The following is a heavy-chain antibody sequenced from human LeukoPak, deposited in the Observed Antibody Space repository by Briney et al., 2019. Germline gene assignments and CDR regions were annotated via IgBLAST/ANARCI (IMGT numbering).Heavy chain of an antibody. CDR3: ARGLGGSNWRTDY. CDR1: GFTFSDYY. Sequence: GGSLRLSCAASGFTFSDYYMSWIRQAPGKGLEWVSYITSSGSTIYYADSVKGRFTISRDNAHKSLYLQMDSLSADDTAVYYCARGLGGSNWRTDYWGQGTLVTVSS. D-gene: IGHD6-13*01. CDR2: ITSSGSTI. J-gene: IGHJ4*02. V-gene: IGHV3-11*01.